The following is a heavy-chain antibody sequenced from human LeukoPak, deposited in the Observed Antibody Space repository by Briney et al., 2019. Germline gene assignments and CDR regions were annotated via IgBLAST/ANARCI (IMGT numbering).Heavy chain of an antibody. J-gene: IGHJ6*03. V-gene: IGHV4-34*01. CDR2: INHSGST. D-gene: IGHD3-10*01. CDR1: GGSFSGYY. CDR3: ARAKSLYYYGSGSYYNRYYMDV. Sequence: SSETLSLTCAVYGGSFSGYYWSWIRQPPGKGLEWIGEINHSGSTNYNPSLKSRVTISGDTSKNQFSLKLSSVTAADTAVYYCARAKSLYYYGSGSYYNRYYMDVWGKGTTVTISS.